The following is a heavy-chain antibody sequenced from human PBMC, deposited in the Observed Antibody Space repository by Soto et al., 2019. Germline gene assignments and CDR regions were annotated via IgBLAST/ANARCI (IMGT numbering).Heavy chain of an antibody. CDR3: ALRLGDPGRLYFDY. D-gene: IGHD3-16*01. CDR1: GGSIRSGGYY. J-gene: IGHJ4*02. Sequence: SETLSLTCTVSGGSIRSGGYYWSWIRQHPGKGLEWIGYIYYSGSTYYNPSLKSRVTISVDTSKNQFSLKLSSVTAADTAVYYCALRLGDPGRLYFDYWGQGTLVTVSS. CDR2: IYYSGST. V-gene: IGHV4-31*03.